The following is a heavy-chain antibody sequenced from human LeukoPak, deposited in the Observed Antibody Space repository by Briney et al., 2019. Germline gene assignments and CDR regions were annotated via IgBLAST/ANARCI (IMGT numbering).Heavy chain of an antibody. Sequence: PGGSLRLSCSASGFTFINYAMTWVRQAPGKGMEWVSTIYGSGGGTYYADSVKGRFTISRDNSKNTLYVQMNSLRAEDTAVYYCAIGHAPSGSYADYWGQGTLVTVSS. V-gene: IGHV3-23*01. CDR2: IYGSGGGT. J-gene: IGHJ4*02. D-gene: IGHD1-26*01. CDR3: AIGHAPSGSYADY. CDR1: GFTFINYA.